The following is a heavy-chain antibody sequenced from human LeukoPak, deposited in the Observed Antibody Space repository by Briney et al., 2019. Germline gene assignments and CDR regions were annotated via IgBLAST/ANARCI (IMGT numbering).Heavy chain of an antibody. J-gene: IGHJ4*02. D-gene: IGHD5-12*01. CDR3: ARERGDIVATIEYYFDY. V-gene: IGHV1-69*04. Sequence: GASVKVSCKASGGTFSSYAISWVRQAPGQGLEWMGRIIPILGIANYAQKFQGRVTITEDKSTSTAYMELSSLRSEDTAVYYCARERGDIVATIEYYFDYWGQGTLVTVSS. CDR2: IIPILGIA. CDR1: GGTFSSYA.